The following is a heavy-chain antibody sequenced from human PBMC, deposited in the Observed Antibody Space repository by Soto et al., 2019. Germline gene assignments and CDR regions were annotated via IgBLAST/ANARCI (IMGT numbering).Heavy chain of an antibody. V-gene: IGHV1-69*12. CDR3: ARVSSGWYKDYFAY. CDR2: IIPIFGTT. Sequence: QVQLVQSGAEVKKPGSSVKVSCKASGGTFSNYAISWVRQAPGQGLEWMGGIIPIFGTTNYAQRFQGRVTSTADESTSTACMELSSLRSEDTAVYYCARVSSGWYKDYFAYWGQGTLVTVSS. D-gene: IGHD6-13*01. CDR1: GGTFSNYA. J-gene: IGHJ4*02.